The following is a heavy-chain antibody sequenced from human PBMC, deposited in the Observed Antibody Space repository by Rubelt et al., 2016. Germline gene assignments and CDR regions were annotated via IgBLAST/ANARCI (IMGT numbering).Heavy chain of an antibody. Sequence: QVQLQESGPGLVKPSETLSLTCTVSGEFVSSYYWTWIRRPPQKGLEWIGYISYTGSNEYNPSLKSRATISIDTSRNQFSLTLSSVTTADTAVYHCATMGRGKVDYWGPGTLVTVSS. CDR3: ATMGRGKVDY. CDR1: GEFVSSYY. CDR2: ISYTGSN. D-gene: IGHD3-10*01. J-gene: IGHJ4*02. V-gene: IGHV4-59*02.